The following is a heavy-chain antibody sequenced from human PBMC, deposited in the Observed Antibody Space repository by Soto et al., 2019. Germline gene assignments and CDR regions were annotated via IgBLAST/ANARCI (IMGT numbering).Heavy chain of an antibody. V-gene: IGHV4-39*01. J-gene: IGHJ4*02. CDR3: ARQGHRYYYDSSGYYYYDY. CDR2: IYYSGST. D-gene: IGHD3-22*01. CDR1: GGSISSSSYY. Sequence: QLQLQESGPGLVKPSETLSLTCTVSGGSISSSSYYWGWIRQPPGKGLEWIGSIYYSGSTYYNPSLKSRVTISVDTSKNQFSLKLSSVTAADTAVYYCARQGHRYYYDSSGYYYYDYWGQGTLVTVSS.